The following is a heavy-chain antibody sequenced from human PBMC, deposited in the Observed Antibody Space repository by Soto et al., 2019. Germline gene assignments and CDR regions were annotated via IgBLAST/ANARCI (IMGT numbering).Heavy chain of an antibody. CDR1: GFTSSSYA. J-gene: IGHJ3*02. CDR2: ISGSGGST. D-gene: IGHD2-15*01. Sequence: PGGSLRLSCAASGFTSSSYAMSWVRQAPGKGLEWVSAISGSGGSTYYADSVKGRFTISRDNSKNTLYLQMNSLRAEDTAVYYCAKVVVVAATPLGAFDIWGQGTMVTVSS. V-gene: IGHV3-23*01. CDR3: AKVVVVAATPLGAFDI.